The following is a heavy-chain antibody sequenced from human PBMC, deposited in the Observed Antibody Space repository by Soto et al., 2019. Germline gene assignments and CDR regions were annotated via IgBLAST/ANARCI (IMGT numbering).Heavy chain of an antibody. Sequence: GASVKVSCKASGYTFTSYGISWVRQAPGQGLEWMGWISAYNGNTNYAQKLQGRVTMTTDTSTSTAYMELRSLRSDDTAVYYCARVRLVTIFGVVITGFDYWGQGTLVTVSS. CDR3: ARVRLVTIFGVVITGFDY. CDR1: GYTFTSYG. D-gene: IGHD3-3*01. V-gene: IGHV1-18*04. J-gene: IGHJ4*02. CDR2: ISAYNGNT.